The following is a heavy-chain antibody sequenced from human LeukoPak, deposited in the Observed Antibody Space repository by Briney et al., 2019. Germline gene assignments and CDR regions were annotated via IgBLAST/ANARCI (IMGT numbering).Heavy chain of an antibody. J-gene: IGHJ4*02. CDR1: GGSFSGYY. Sequence: SETLSLTCAVYGGSFSGYYWSWIRQPPGKGLEWIGEINHSGGTNYNPSLKSRVTISLDTSKNQFSLNLSSVTAADTAVYYCARRGSYGSPPKTWGQGTLVTVSS. D-gene: IGHD1-26*01. CDR2: INHSGGT. CDR3: ARRGSYGSPPKT. V-gene: IGHV4-34*01.